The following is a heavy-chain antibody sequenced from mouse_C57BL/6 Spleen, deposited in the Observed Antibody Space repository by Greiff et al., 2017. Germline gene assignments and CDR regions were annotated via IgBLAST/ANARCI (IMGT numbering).Heavy chain of an antibody. CDR2: IDPSDSYT. CDR3: ARPSYSNYAWFAY. J-gene: IGHJ3*01. D-gene: IGHD2-5*01. Sequence: QVQLQQPGAELVKPGASVKLSCKASGYTFTSYWMQWVKQRPGQGLEWIGEIDPSDSYTNYNQKFKGKATLTVDTSSSPAYMQLSSLTSEDSAVYYCARPSYSNYAWFAYWGQGTLVTVSA. CDR1: GYTFTSYW. V-gene: IGHV1-50*01.